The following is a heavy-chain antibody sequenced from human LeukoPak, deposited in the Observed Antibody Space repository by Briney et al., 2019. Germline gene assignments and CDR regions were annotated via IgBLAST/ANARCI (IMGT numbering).Heavy chain of an antibody. CDR3: ARAKWLPSGYYGLDV. CDR2: IYYTGTT. V-gene: IGHV4-59*01. CDR1: GGSISSYY. D-gene: IGHD5-12*01. Sequence: SETLSLTCTVSGGSISSYYWSWIRQPPGKGLEWIGYIYYTGTTNYNPSLRTRVTISVDTSKIQFSLNLKSVTAADTAVYYCARAKWLPSGYYGLDVWGQGTTVTVSS. J-gene: IGHJ6*02.